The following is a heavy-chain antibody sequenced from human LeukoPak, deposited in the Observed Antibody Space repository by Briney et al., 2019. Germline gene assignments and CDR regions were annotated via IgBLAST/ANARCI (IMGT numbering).Heavy chain of an antibody. V-gene: IGHV4-30-4*01. CDR1: VGSISSGDYY. CDR2: IYYSGST. J-gene: IGHJ3*02. Sequence: PSQTLSLTCTVSVGSISSGDYYWSWIRQPPGKGLEWLGYIYYSGSTYYNPSLKSRVTISVDMSKNQFSLKLSSVTAADTAVYYCARVARDIVVVPAAIDNAFDIWGQGTMVTVSS. D-gene: IGHD2-2*01. CDR3: ARVARDIVVVPAAIDNAFDI.